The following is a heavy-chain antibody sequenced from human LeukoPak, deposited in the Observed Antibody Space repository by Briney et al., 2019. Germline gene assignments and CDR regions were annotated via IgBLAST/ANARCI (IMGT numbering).Heavy chain of an antibody. V-gene: IGHV1-8*03. J-gene: IGHJ5*02. D-gene: IGHD2-15*01. CDR1: GYTFTSYD. CDR2: MNPNSGNT. Sequence: ASVKVSCKASGYTFTSYDINWVRQAPGQGLEWMGWMNPNSGNTGYAQKFQGRVTITRDPSISTVYMELSSLRSEDTAVYYCARMDHHGGRDNWFDPWGQGTLVTVSS. CDR3: ARMDHHGGRDNWFDP.